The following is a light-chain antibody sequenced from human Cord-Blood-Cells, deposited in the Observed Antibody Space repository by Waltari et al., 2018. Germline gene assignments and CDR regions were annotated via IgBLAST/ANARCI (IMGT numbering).Light chain of an antibody. J-gene: IGKJ2*01. V-gene: IGKV1-39*01. CDR3: QQSYSTLPI. Sequence: DIQMTQSPSSLSASVGDRVTITCRTSQSISSYLNWYPQKPGKAPKLLIYAASSLQSGVPSRFSGSGSGTDFTLTISSLQPEDFATYYCQQSYSTLPIFGQGTKLEIK. CDR1: QSISSY. CDR2: AAS.